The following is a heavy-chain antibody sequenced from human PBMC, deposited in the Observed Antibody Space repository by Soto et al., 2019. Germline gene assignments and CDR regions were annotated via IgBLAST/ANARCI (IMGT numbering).Heavy chain of an antibody. CDR1: GFTFDDYA. CDR2: ISWNSGSI. J-gene: IGHJ6*03. Sequence: GGSLRLSCAASGFTFDDYAMHWDRQAPGKGLEWVSGISWNSGSIGYADSVKGRFTIPRDNAKNSLYLQMNSLRAEDTALYYCATAPGGGYYYYYYMDVWGKGTTVTVSS. D-gene: IGHD3-10*01. V-gene: IGHV3-9*01. CDR3: ATAPGGGYYYYYYMDV.